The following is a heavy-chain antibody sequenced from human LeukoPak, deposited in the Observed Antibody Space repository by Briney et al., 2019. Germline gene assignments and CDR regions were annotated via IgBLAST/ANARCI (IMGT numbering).Heavy chain of an antibody. D-gene: IGHD1-26*01. V-gene: IGHV1-3*01. CDR3: ASSDVGYYYYGMDV. J-gene: IGHJ6*02. CDR1: GYTFTSYA. Sequence: ASVKVSCTASGYTFTSYAMHWVRQAPGQRLEWMGWINAGNGNTKYSQKFQGRVTITRDTSASTAYMELSSLRSEDTAVYYCASSDVGYYYYGMDVWGQGTTVTVSS. CDR2: INAGNGNT.